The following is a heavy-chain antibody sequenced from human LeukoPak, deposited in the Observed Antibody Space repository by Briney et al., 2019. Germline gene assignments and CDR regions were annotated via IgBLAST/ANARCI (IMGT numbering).Heavy chain of an antibody. CDR3: ARVPSWKGYMDV. CDR2: ISSSGSTI. Sequence: GGSLRLSCAASGFTFSSYEMNWVRQAPGKGLEWVSYISSSGSTIYYADSVKGRFTISRDNAKNSLYLQMSSLRAEDTAVYYCARVPSWKGYMDVWGKGTTVTVSS. CDR1: GFTFSSYE. D-gene: IGHD1-1*01. J-gene: IGHJ6*03. V-gene: IGHV3-48*03.